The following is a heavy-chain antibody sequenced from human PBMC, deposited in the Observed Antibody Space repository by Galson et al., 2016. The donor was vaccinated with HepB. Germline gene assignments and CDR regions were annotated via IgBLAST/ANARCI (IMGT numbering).Heavy chain of an antibody. CDR3: ARGSGEGGY. J-gene: IGHJ4*02. CDR1: GYTFTTYA. Sequence: SVKVSCKASGYTFTTYAIHWVRQAPGQGLEWMGWISAGNGYTKYSQRFQGRVTFTTDTSATPAYMELSSLGSEDTAVYYCARGSGEGGYWGQGTLFTVSS. V-gene: IGHV1-3*01. D-gene: IGHD3-16*01. CDR2: ISAGNGYT.